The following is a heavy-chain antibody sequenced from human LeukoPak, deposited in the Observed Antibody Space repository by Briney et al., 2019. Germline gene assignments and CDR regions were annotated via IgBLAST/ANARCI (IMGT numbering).Heavy chain of an antibody. V-gene: IGHV3-33*06. CDR3: AKGARITMIVVVTAYFDY. CDR2: IWYDGSNK. J-gene: IGHJ4*02. CDR1: GFTFSSYV. Sequence: GGSLRLSCAASGFTFSSYVMHWVRQAPGKGLEWVAVIWYDGSNKYYADSVKGRFTISRDNSKNTLYLQMNSLRAEDTAVYYCAKGARITMIVVVTAYFDYWGQGTLVTVSS. D-gene: IGHD3-22*01.